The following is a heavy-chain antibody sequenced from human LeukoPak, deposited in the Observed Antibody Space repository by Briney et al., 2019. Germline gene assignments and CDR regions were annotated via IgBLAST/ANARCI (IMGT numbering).Heavy chain of an antibody. CDR1: GFTFNSCA. V-gene: IGHV3-23*01. D-gene: IGHD1-26*01. J-gene: IGHJ4*02. CDR2: IGGRGTYT. CDR3: AADPDHIVGATSADY. Sequence: GGSLRLSCAASGFTFNSCAMNWVRQAPGKGLEWVSVIGGRGTYTHYADSVKGRFTVSRDNSKNTLYMQMNSLRAEDTAVYYCAADPDHIVGATSADYWGQGTLVTVS.